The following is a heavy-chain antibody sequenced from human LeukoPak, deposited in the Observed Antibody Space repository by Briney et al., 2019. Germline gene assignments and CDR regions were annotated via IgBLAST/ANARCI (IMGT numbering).Heavy chain of an antibody. Sequence: EASVKVSCKASGGTFSSYAISWVRQAPGQGLEWMGRTIPILGIANYAQKFQGRVTITADKSTSTAYMELSSLRSEDTAVYYCARDGSGYFDYWGQGTLVTVSS. CDR2: TIPILGIA. D-gene: IGHD3-3*01. CDR1: GGTFSSYA. V-gene: IGHV1-69*04. J-gene: IGHJ4*02. CDR3: ARDGSGYFDY.